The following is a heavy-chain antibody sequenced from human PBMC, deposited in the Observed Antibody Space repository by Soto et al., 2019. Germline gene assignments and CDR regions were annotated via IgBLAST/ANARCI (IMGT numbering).Heavy chain of an antibody. D-gene: IGHD2-8*01. Sequence: PSETLSLTCTVSGGSISSGGYYWSWIRQHPGKGLEWIGDIYYSGSTYYNPSLKSRVTISVDTSKNQFSLKLSSVTAADTAVYYCASARYCTNGVCYTFDYWGQGTLVTVSS. CDR2: IYYSGST. CDR1: GGSISSGGYY. CDR3: ASARYCTNGVCYTFDY. V-gene: IGHV4-31*03. J-gene: IGHJ4*02.